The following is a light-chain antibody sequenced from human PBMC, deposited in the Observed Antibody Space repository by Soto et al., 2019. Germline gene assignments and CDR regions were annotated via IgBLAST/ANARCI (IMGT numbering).Light chain of an antibody. J-gene: IGLJ1*01. V-gene: IGLV2-14*01. CDR1: GSDIGRSDF. Sequence: QSALTQPASVSGSPGQSITISCTGTGSDIGRSDFVSWFQQLPGSVPKLVIYEFTCRPSGTSDRFSGSKSGNTASLTISGLQPEDEADYYCISCTSVNTLCVFGSGTKLTVL. CDR3: ISCTSVNTLCV. CDR2: EFT.